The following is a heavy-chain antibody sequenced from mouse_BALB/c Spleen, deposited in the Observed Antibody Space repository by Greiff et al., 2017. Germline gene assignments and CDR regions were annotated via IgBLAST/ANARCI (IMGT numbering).Heavy chain of an antibody. J-gene: IGHJ4*01. CDR1: GYTFTNYW. Sequence: QVQLKESGAELVRPGTSVKISCKASGYTFTNYWLGWVKQRPGHGLEWIGDIYPGGGYTNYNEKFKGKATLTADTSSSTAYMQLSSLTSEDSAVYFCARTPPYYGSSYDAMDYWGQGTSVTVSS. V-gene: IGHV1-63*02. D-gene: IGHD1-1*01. CDR2: IYPGGGYT. CDR3: ARTPPYYGSSYDAMDY.